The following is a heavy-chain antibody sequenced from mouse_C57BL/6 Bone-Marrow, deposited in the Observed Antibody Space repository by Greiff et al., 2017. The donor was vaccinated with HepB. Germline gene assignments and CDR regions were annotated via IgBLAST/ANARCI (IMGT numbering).Heavy chain of an antibody. CDR1: GFTFTDYY. D-gene: IGHD6-1*01. V-gene: IGHV7-3*01. J-gene: IGHJ1*03. Sequence: EVQLVESGGGLVQPGGSLSLSCAASGFTFTDYYISWVRQPPGKALEWLGFIRNKANGYTTEYSASVKGRFTISRDNSQSILYLQMNALRAEDSASYYCARYIAFFDVWGTGTTVTVSS. CDR2: IRNKANGYTT. CDR3: ARYIAFFDV.